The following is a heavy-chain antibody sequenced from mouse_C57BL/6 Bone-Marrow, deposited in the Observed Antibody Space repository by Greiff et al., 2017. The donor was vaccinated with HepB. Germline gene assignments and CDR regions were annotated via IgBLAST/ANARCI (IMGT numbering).Heavy chain of an antibody. CDR2: ISDGGSYT. CDR3: ARGGSSYWYFDV. Sequence: DVQLVESGGGLVKPGGSLKLSCAASGFTFSSYAMSWVRQTPEKRLEWVATISDGGSYTYYPDKVKGRFTISRDKAKNTLYLQMSHLKSEDTAMYYCARGGSSYWYFDVWGTGTTVTVSS. V-gene: IGHV5-4*01. J-gene: IGHJ1*03. D-gene: IGHD1-1*01. CDR1: GFTFSSYA.